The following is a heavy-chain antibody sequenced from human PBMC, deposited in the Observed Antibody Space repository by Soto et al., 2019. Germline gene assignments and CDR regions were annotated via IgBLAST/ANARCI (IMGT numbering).Heavy chain of an antibody. V-gene: IGHV1-58*01. CDR1: GFTFTSSA. J-gene: IGHJ6*02. D-gene: IGHD6-19*01. CDR2: IVVGSGNT. Sequence: QMQLVQSGPEVKKPGTSVKVSCKASGFTFTSSAVQWVRQARGQRLEWIGWIVVGSGNTNYAQKFQERVTITRDMSTSTAYMELSSLRSEDTAVYYCAADPYSSGWYYYYYGMDVWGQWTTVTVSS. CDR3: AADPYSSGWYYYYYGMDV.